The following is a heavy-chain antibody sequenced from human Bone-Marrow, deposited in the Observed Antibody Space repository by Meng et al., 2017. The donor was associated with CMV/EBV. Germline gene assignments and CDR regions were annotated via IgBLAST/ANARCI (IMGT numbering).Heavy chain of an antibody. J-gene: IGHJ5*02. V-gene: IGHV1-18*01. CDR1: GYTFTSYG. D-gene: IGHD1-26*01. CDR2: LSAYNGNT. CDR3: ARRVGASRMNWFDP. Sequence: SGYTFTSYGISWVRQAPGQGLEWMGWLSAYNGNTNYAQQLQGRVTMTTDTSTSTAYMELRSLRSDDTAVYYCARRVGASRMNWFDPWGQGTLVTVSS.